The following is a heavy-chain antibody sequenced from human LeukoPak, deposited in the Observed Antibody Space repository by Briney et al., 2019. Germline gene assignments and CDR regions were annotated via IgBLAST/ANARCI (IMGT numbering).Heavy chain of an antibody. J-gene: IGHJ4*02. CDR2: INHSGST. D-gene: IGHD6-13*01. V-gene: IGHV4-34*01. CDR1: GGSFCGYY. Sequence: SETLSLTCAVSGGSFCGYYWSWIRQPPGQGLEWIGEINHSGSTNYNPSIKSRVTISVDTSKNQFSLKLSSVNAADTAVYYCAREGIAAAGTSYFDYWGQGTLVTVSS. CDR3: AREGIAAAGTSYFDY.